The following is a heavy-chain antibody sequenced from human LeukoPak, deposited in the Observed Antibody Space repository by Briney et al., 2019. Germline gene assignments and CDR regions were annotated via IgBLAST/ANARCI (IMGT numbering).Heavy chain of an antibody. Sequence: PSQTLSLTCTVSGGSISSGDYYWSWIRQPPGKGLEWIGYIYYSGSTYYNPSLKSRVTISVDTSKNQLSLKLSSVTAADTAVYYCARVRNYCSSTSCYIWFDPWGQGTLVTVSS. CDR3: ARVRNYCSSTSCYIWFDP. CDR2: IYYSGST. V-gene: IGHV4-30-4*01. D-gene: IGHD2-2*02. J-gene: IGHJ5*02. CDR1: GGSISSGDYY.